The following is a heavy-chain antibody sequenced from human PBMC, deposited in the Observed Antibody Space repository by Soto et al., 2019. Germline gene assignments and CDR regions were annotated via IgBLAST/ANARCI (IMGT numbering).Heavy chain of an antibody. V-gene: IGHV4-59*08. CDR1: GGSISSYY. Sequence: QVQLQESGPGLVKPSETLSLTCTVSGGSISSYYWSWIRQPPGKGLEWIGYIYYSGSTNYNPSLTIRVTISVDTSKNQFSLKLSSVPAADTAVYYCARHEDIAAAGILSWYFDLWGRGTLVTVSS. CDR3: ARHEDIAAAGILSWYFDL. CDR2: IYYSGST. D-gene: IGHD6-13*01. J-gene: IGHJ2*01.